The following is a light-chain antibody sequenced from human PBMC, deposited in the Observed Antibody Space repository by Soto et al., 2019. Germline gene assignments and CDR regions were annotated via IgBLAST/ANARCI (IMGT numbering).Light chain of an antibody. J-gene: IGKJ4*01. CDR2: AAS. CDR3: QQYYEWPPLT. Sequence: EIVMTQSPATLSVSPGERVTLSCRASQSVNSDVAWYHQKAGQSPRLLIYAASTRATGIPDRFSGSGSGTDFTLNINNLQSEDLAVYFCQQYYEWPPLTFGGGTRVQIK. CDR1: QSVNSD. V-gene: IGKV3-15*01.